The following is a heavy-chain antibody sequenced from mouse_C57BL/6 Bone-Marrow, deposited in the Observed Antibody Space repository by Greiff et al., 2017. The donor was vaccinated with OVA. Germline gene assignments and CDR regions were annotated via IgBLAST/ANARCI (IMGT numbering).Heavy chain of an antibody. CDR3: ARHGSYYYGSSYWYLDV. CDR1: EYEFPSHD. CDR2: INSDGGST. J-gene: IGHJ1*03. V-gene: IGHV5-2*03. Sequence: EVKLVESGGGLVQPGESLKLSCESNEYEFPSHDMSWVRTTPEKRLELVAAINSDGGSTYYPDTMERRFIISRDNTKKTLYLQMSSLRSEDTALYYCARHGSYYYGSSYWYLDVWGTGTTVTVSS. D-gene: IGHD1-1*01.